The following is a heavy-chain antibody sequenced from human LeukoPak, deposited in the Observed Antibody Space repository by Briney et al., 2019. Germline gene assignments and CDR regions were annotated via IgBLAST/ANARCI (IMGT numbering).Heavy chain of an antibody. V-gene: IGHV3-9*01. CDR2: ISWNSGSV. Sequence: GGSLRLSCAASGFTFDDFAMHWVRQAPGKGLEWVSGISWNSGSVGYADSVKGRFTISRDNAKNSLYLQMTSLGAEDTALYYCAKGVGPDYWGQGTLVTVSS. CDR1: GFTFDDFA. CDR3: AKGVGPDY. J-gene: IGHJ4*02.